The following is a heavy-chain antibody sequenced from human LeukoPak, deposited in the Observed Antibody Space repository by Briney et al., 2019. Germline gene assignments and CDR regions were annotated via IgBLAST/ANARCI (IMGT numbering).Heavy chain of an antibody. Sequence: SETLSLTCTVSGGSISSSSYYWGWIRQPPGKGLEWIGSIYYSGSTYYNPSLKSRVTISVDTSKNQFSLKLSSVTAADTAVYYCARLKTNYDILTGYYTGWFDPWGQGTLVTVSS. CDR1: GGSISSSSYY. V-gene: IGHV4-39*01. CDR3: ARLKTNYDILTGYYTGWFDP. CDR2: IYYSGST. J-gene: IGHJ5*02. D-gene: IGHD3-9*01.